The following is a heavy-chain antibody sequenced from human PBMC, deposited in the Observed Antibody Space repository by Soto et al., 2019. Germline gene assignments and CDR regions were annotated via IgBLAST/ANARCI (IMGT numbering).Heavy chain of an antibody. CDR1: GGTFSSYA. D-gene: IGHD6-19*01. Sequence: QVQLVQSGAEVKKPGSSVKVSCKASGGTFSSYAISWLRQAPGQGLEWMGGIIPIFGTANCAQKFQGRVKITTDEYKSSAYMELSSLRSAYTAVYYWAREEEEDSSGWYAYWGQGTLDNVSS. J-gene: IGHJ4*02. CDR3: AREEEEDSSGWYAY. V-gene: IGHV1-69*01. CDR2: IIPIFGTA.